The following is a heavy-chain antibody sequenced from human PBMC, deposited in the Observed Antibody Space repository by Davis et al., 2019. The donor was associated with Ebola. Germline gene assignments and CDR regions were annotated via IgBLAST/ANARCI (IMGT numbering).Heavy chain of an antibody. CDR2: VSSSGTT. D-gene: IGHD4-17*01. V-gene: IGHV4-59*01. J-gene: IGHJ3*01. Sequence: GSLRLSCTVSGDSIGTYYWSWIRQPPGKGLEWIGYVSSSGTTNYYPSLKRRITISLDTSKRQFSLRLTSVSASDTAQYYCARGDYYGTSGYYAFDLWGPGTMVIVSS. CDR3: ARGDYYGTSGYYAFDL. CDR1: GDSIGTYY.